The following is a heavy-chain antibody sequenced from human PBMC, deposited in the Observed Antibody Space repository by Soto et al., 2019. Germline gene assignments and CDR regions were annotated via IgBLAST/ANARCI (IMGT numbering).Heavy chain of an antibody. D-gene: IGHD6-19*01. J-gene: IGHJ4*02. Sequence: GGSLRLSCAVSGFTLCSNAMSWVRQAPGKGLECVSSITGSGDSTYYADSVKGRFTISRDKSKSTLYLQMNSLRAEDTAVYFCAIQLQLSGWVSAQAFGYWGQGTQVTVSS. V-gene: IGHV3-23*01. CDR1: GFTLCSNA. CDR3: AIQLQLSGWVSAQAFGY. CDR2: ITGSGDST.